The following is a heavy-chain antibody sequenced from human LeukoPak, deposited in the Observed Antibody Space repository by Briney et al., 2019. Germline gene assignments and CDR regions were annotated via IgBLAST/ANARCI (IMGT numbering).Heavy chain of an antibody. CDR1: GFALKSYS. D-gene: IGHD5-12*01. CDR3: AKDMSGYFSAFDI. V-gene: IGHV3-21*01. Sequence: GGSLRLSCAGSGFALKSYSLTWVRQAPGKGLEWVSSISSTSAYIHYADSVKGRFTISRDNVDNVVYLEMNSLGAEDTATYYCAKDMSGYFSAFDIWGQGTKVTVSS. J-gene: IGHJ3*02. CDR2: ISSTSAYI.